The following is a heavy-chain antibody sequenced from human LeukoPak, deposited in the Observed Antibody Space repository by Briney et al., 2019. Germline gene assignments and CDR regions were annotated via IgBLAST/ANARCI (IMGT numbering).Heavy chain of an antibody. CDR1: GGSISSSSYY. Sequence: SETLSLTCTVSGGSISSSSYYWGWVRQPPGKGLEWIGSIYYSGSTYYNPSLKSRVTISVDTSKNQFSLKLSSVTAVDTAVYYCARVRVRAVAYDAFDIWGQGTMVTVSS. D-gene: IGHD2-15*01. V-gene: IGHV4-39*01. J-gene: IGHJ3*02. CDR3: ARVRVRAVAYDAFDI. CDR2: IYYSGST.